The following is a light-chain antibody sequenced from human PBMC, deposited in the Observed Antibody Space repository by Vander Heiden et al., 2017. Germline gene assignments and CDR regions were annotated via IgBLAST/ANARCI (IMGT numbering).Light chain of an antibody. Sequence: EIVLTQSPGTLSLSPGERATLSCRASQSVSSSYLAWYQQKPGQAPRLLIYGASGSASGIPDRFSGSGSGTDFTLTITRLEPEDFAVYYCQQCGSSPITFGQGTRLEIK. CDR2: GAS. V-gene: IGKV3-20*01. CDR1: QSVSSSY. CDR3: QQCGSSPIT. J-gene: IGKJ5*01.